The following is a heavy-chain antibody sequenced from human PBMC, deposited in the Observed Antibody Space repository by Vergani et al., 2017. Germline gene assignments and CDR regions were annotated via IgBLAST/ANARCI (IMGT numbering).Heavy chain of an antibody. J-gene: IGHJ5*02. D-gene: IGHD1-26*01. CDR3: ARRESGSDADGGXFDP. V-gene: IGHV1-46*01. CDR2: INPSGGST. Sequence: QVQLVQSGAEVKKPGASVKVSCKASGYTFTSYYMHWVRQAPGQGLEWMGIINPSGGSTSYAQKFQGRVTMTRDTSTSTVYMELSSLRSEDTAVYYCARRESGSDADGGXFDPWGQGTLVTVSS. CDR1: GYTFTSYY.